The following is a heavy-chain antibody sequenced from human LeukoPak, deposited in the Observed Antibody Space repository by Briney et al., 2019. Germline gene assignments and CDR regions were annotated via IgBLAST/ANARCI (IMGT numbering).Heavy chain of an antibody. D-gene: IGHD3-22*01. Sequence: EASVKVSCKASGYTFTSYGVSWVRQAPGQGLEWMGWISAYNGNTNYAQKLQGRVTMTTDTSTSTAYMELRSLRSDDTAVYYCARDNYYDSSGYYANFGYWGQGTLVTVSS. V-gene: IGHV1-18*01. CDR2: ISAYNGNT. CDR3: ARDNYYDSSGYYANFGY. CDR1: GYTFTSYG. J-gene: IGHJ4*02.